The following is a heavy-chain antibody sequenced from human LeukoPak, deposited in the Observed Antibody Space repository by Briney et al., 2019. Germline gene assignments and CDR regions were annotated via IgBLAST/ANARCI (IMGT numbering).Heavy chain of an antibody. CDR3: ARAYGSGSYNGIWFDP. Sequence: SETLSLTSAVSGYSTSSGYYWGWIRQPPGKGLEWLGSIYHSGSTYYNPSLKSRVTISVDTSKNQFSLKLSSVTAADTAVYYCARAYGSGSYNGIWFDPWGQGTLVTVSS. D-gene: IGHD3-10*01. CDR1: GYSTSSGYY. J-gene: IGHJ5*02. CDR2: IYHSGST. V-gene: IGHV4-38-2*01.